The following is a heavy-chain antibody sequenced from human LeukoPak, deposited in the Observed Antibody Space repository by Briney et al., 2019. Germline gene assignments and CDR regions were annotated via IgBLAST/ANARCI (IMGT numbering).Heavy chain of an antibody. V-gene: IGHV3-23*01. Sequence: GGSLRLSCTASGFIFSDYVMIWVRQAPGKGLEWVSAISGSGGSTYYADSVKGRFTISRDNSKNTLYLQMNSLRAEDTAVYYCAKDRGLDGDYVPFDYWGQGTLVTVSS. CDR1: GFIFSDYV. CDR2: ISGSGGST. J-gene: IGHJ4*02. CDR3: AKDRGLDGDYVPFDY. D-gene: IGHD4-17*01.